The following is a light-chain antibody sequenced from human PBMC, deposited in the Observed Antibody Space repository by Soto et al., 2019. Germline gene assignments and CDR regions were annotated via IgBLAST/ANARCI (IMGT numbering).Light chain of an antibody. CDR3: QQYNSYPWT. CDR1: QSISSW. J-gene: IGKJ1*01. CDR2: KAS. Sequence: GYRVPIPCRASQSISSWLAWYQQKPGKAPKLLIYKASSLESGVPSRFSGSGSGTEFTLTISSLQPDDFATYYCQQYNSYPWTFGQGTKVDIK. V-gene: IGKV1-5*03.